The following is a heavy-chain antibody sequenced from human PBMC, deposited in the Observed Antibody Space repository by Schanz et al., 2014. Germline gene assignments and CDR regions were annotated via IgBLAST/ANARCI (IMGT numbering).Heavy chain of an antibody. CDR3: TRDRGALINHNDALDL. D-gene: IGHD3-16*01. CDR1: RFTFNAYD. Sequence: QVHLVESGGGVVRPGGSLRLSCAASRFTFNAYDMYWIRQAPGKGLEWVAVISTDGTKTYYAASVRGRFTISRDNSKNTVYLQMNSLRSEDTAVYYCTRDRGALINHNDALDLWGQGTMVSVSS. J-gene: IGHJ3*01. V-gene: IGHV3-30*03. CDR2: ISTDGTKT.